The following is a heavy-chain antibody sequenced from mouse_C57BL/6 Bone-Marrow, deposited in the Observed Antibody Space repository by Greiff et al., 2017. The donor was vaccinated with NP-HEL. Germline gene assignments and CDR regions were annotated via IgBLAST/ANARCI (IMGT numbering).Heavy chain of an antibody. Sequence: EVKLEESGGGLVKPGGSLKLSCAASGFTFSSYAMSWVRQTPEKRLEWVATISDGGSYTYYPDNVKGRFTISRDNAKNNLYLQMSHLKSEDTAMYYCAREGITTVVAPGWGQGTSVTVSS. CDR2: ISDGGSYT. J-gene: IGHJ4*01. CDR1: GFTFSSYA. V-gene: IGHV5-4*01. CDR3: AREGITTVVAPG. D-gene: IGHD1-1*01.